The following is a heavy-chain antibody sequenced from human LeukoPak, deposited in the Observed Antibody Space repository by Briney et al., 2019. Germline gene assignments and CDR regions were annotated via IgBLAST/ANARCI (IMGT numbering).Heavy chain of an antibody. CDR3: AREVLWDYGDYDGAYYYYYMDV. V-gene: IGHV4-59*01. Sequence: PSETLSLTCSVSGGSISNYYWSWIRQSPGKGPEWIGYIYNSGSTNYNPSLKSRVTISLDTSKKQFSLKLTSVTAADTAVYYCAREVLWDYGDYDGAYYYYYMDVWGKGTTVTISS. J-gene: IGHJ6*03. CDR1: GGSISNYY. D-gene: IGHD4-17*01. CDR2: IYNSGST.